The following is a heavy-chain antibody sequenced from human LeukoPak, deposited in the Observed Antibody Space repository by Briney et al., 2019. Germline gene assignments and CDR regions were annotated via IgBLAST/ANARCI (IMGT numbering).Heavy chain of an antibody. D-gene: IGHD6-25*01. CDR3: AKYARLLDS. CDR1: GFTFSEPY. J-gene: IGHJ5*02. V-gene: IGHV3-11*01. CDR2: IGPNGDVV. Sequence: PGGSLRLSCEGSGFTFSEPYMTWIRQAPGKGLEYISYIGPNGDVVYANSVKGRFTVSRYNSRNSLFLQMNSLRVEDTAVYYCAKYARLLDSWGQGTLVTVSS.